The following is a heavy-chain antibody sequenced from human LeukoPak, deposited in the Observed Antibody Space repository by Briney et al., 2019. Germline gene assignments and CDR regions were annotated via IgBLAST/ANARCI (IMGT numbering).Heavy chain of an antibody. Sequence: PGGSLRLSRAASGFTFSSYEMNWVRQAPGKGLEWVSYISSSGSTIYYADSVKGRFTISRDNAKNSLYLQMNSLRAEDTAVYYCARQSITMVRGVPYYYGMDVWGQGTTVTVSS. CDR3: ARQSITMVRGVPYYYGMDV. CDR2: ISSSGSTI. V-gene: IGHV3-48*03. CDR1: GFTFSSYE. J-gene: IGHJ6*02. D-gene: IGHD3-10*01.